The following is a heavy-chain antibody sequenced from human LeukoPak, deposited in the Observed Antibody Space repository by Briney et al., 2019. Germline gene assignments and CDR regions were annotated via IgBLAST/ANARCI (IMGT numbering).Heavy chain of an antibody. J-gene: IGHJ4*02. Sequence: PGGSLRLSCAGSGFTFSNSWMGWVRQAPGKGLEWVANVQHIGGETYYVDSVKGRFTISRDNAKNSLYLQMNSLRAEDTAVYYCARETLGYSYAPYWGQGTLVTVSS. D-gene: IGHD5-18*01. CDR1: GFTFSNSW. V-gene: IGHV3-7*01. CDR2: VQHIGGET. CDR3: ARETLGYSYAPY.